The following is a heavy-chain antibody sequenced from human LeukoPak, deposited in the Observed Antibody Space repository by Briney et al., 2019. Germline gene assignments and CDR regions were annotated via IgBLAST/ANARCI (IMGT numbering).Heavy chain of an antibody. Sequence: GGSLRLSCAASGLTFSSYAMHWVRQAPGKGLEWVAVISYDGSNKYYADSVKGRFTISRDNSKNTLYLQMNSLRAEDPAVYYCASESNYYDSSGYTNYWGQGTLVTVSS. D-gene: IGHD3-22*01. CDR2: ISYDGSNK. CDR3: ASESNYYDSSGYTNY. CDR1: GLTFSSYA. V-gene: IGHV3-30-3*01. J-gene: IGHJ4*02.